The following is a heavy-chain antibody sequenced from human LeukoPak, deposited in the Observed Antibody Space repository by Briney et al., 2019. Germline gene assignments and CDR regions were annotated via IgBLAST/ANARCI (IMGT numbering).Heavy chain of an antibody. J-gene: IGHJ3*02. CDR3: VRHVARAFDI. CDR1: GGSFSGYY. CDR2: INHSGST. Sequence: SATLSLTCAVYGGSFSGYYWSWIRQPPGKGLEWIGEINHSGSTKYNPSLKSRVTISIDTSKNQLSLKLSSVTAADTAVYSCVRHVARAFDIWGQGTMVTVSS. V-gene: IGHV4-34*01.